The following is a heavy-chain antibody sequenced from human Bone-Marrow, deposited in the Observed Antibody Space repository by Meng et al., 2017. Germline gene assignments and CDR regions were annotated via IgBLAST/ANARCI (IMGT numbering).Heavy chain of an antibody. D-gene: IGHD2-15*01. CDR1: GYTFTSYD. CDR2: MNPNSGNT. CDR3: ASMPPLGYCSGGSCSEYFQH. V-gene: IGHV1-8*03. J-gene: IGHJ1*01. Sequence: ASVKVSCKASGYTFTSYDINWVRQATGQGLEWMGWMNPNSGNTGYAQKFQGRVTITRNTSISTAYMELSSLRSEDTAVYYCASMPPLGYCSGGSCSEYFQHWGQGTLVTVSS.